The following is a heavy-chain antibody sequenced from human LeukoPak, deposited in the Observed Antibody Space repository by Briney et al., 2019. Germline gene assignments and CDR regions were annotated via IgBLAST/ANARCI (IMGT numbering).Heavy chain of an antibody. D-gene: IGHD2-15*01. CDR2: ISSSSSYI. CDR1: GFTFSSYS. J-gene: IGHJ6*02. Sequence: GGSLRLSCAASGFTFSSYSMNWVRQAPGKGLEWVSSISSSSSYIYYADSVKGRFTISRDNAKNSLYLQMNSLRAEGTAVYYCVRDTDCSGGSCYSWYYYYYGMDVWGQGTTVTVSS. V-gene: IGHV3-21*01. CDR3: VRDTDCSGGSCYSWYYYYYGMDV.